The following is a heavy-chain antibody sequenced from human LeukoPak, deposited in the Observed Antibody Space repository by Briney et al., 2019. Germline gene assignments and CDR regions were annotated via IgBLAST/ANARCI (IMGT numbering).Heavy chain of an antibody. D-gene: IGHD5-18*01. CDR2: IKQDGSEK. CDR1: GFTFSTYE. Sequence: GGSLRLSCAASGFTFSTYEMSWVRQAPGKGLEWVAYIKQDGSEKYYVDSVKGRFTISRDNAKNSLYLQVNSLRAEDTAVYYCARGLVTPSYYMDVWGKGTTVTVSS. V-gene: IGHV3-7*01. J-gene: IGHJ6*03. CDR3: ARGLVTPSYYMDV.